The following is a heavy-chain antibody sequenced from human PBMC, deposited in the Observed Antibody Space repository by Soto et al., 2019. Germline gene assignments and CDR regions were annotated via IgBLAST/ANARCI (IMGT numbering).Heavy chain of an antibody. V-gene: IGHV1-24*01. CDR3: ATASPQGDWVSRGDAFDI. Sequence: QVQLVQSGAEVKKPGASVKVSCKVSGYTLTELSMHWVRQAPGKGLEWMGGFDPEDGETIYAQKFQGRVTMTEDTSTDTAYMELSSLRSEDTAVYYCATASPQGDWVSRGDAFDIWGQGTMVTVSS. D-gene: IGHD3-9*01. CDR2: FDPEDGET. J-gene: IGHJ3*02. CDR1: GYTLTELS.